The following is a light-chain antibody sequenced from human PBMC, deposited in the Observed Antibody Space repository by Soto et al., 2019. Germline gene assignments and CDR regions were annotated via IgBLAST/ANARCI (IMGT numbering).Light chain of an antibody. CDR2: AAS. V-gene: IGKV3-11*01. CDR3: QQRNNWPPGST. CDR1: QSVSSY. J-gene: IGKJ3*01. Sequence: EIVLTQSPATLSLSPGEKATLSCRASQSVSSYLAWYQQKPGQAPRLLIYAASNRPTGIPARFSGSGSGTDFTLTISSLEPEDFAVYYCQQRNNWPPGSTFGPGTKVDIK.